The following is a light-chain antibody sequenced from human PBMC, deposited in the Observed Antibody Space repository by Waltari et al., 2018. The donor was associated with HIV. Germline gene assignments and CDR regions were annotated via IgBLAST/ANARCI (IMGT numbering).Light chain of an antibody. CDR1: KLDNQY. Sequence: SYELIQPPSVSVSPGQTASIPCSGDKLDNQYASWYQQRPGQSPVLVIFEDSSRPSGIPERFSGSNSGNTATLTISGTDPMDEADYFCQAWDSGTVIFGGGTKLTVL. CDR3: QAWDSGTVI. CDR2: EDS. J-gene: IGLJ2*01. V-gene: IGLV3-1*01.